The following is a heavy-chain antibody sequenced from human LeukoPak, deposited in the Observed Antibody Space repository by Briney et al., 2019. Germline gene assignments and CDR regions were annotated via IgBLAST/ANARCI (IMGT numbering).Heavy chain of an antibody. Sequence: GGSLRLSCGASGFTFSRYWMSWVRQAPGKGLEWVANIKQDGSEKHYVDSVKGRFTISRDNAENSLFLQMNNLRAEDTAIYYCVNYDTTAGQSDYWGQGTLVTVSS. D-gene: IGHD3-3*01. J-gene: IGHJ4*02. CDR1: GFTFSRYW. CDR3: VNYDTTAGQSDY. CDR2: IKQDGSEK. V-gene: IGHV3-7*01.